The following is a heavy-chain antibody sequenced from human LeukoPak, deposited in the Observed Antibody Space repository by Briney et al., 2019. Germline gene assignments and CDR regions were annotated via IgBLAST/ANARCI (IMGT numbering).Heavy chain of an antibody. CDR3: ARPAYTAAYDL. V-gene: IGHV3-7*01. CDR2: MKWDGSEK. J-gene: IGHJ3*01. Sequence: QSGGSLRLSCVGSGFTFSAYRMTWVRQAPGKGLEWVANMKWDGSEKHYVDSVKGRFTISRDNTKSSLYLQMNGLRAEDTAVYYCARPAYTAAYDLWGQGTLVTVSS. D-gene: IGHD3-16*01. CDR1: GFTFSAYR.